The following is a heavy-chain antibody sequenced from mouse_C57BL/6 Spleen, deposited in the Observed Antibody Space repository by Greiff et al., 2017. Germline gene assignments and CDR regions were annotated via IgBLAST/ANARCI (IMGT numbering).Heavy chain of an antibody. V-gene: IGHV5-4*01. J-gene: IGHJ2*01. CDR2: ISDGGSYN. D-gene: IGHD2-1*01. CDR3: ARDGNFFFDY. Sequence: EVKLMESGGGLVKPGGSLKLSCAASGFTFRSYAMSGVSQTPEKRLEWVATISDGGSYNSYPDNVKGRFTISRENAKNHLYLQMSHLKSEDTAMYYCARDGNFFFDYWGQGTTLTVSS. CDR1: GFTFRSYA.